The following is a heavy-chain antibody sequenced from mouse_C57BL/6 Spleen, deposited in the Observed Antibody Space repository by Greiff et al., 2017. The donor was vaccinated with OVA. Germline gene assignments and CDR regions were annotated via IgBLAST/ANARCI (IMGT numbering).Heavy chain of an antibody. J-gene: IGHJ2*01. V-gene: IGHV8-12*01. Sequence: QVTLKESGPGILQSSQTLSLTCSFSGFSLSTSGMGVSWIRQPSGKGLEWLAHIYWDDDKRYNPSLKSRLTISKDTSRNQVFLKITSVDTADTATYYCARRQDYDGYYFDYWGQGTTLTVSS. CDR1: GFSLSTSGMG. CDR2: IYWDDDK. D-gene: IGHD2-4*01. CDR3: ARRQDYDGYYFDY.